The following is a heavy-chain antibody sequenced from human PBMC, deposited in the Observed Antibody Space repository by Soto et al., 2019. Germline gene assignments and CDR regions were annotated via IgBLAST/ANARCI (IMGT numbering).Heavy chain of an antibody. Sequence: SQTLSLTCAISGDSVSSTSAAWSWTRQSPSRGLEWLGRTYYRSKWYSDYAVSVKSRITINPDTSKNQFSLQLNSVTPEDTAVYYCARGSYYSGWVWGQGTMVTVYS. V-gene: IGHV6-1*01. CDR2: TYYRSKWYS. D-gene: IGHD6-19*01. CDR3: ARGSYYSGWV. J-gene: IGHJ4*02. CDR1: GDSVSSTSAA.